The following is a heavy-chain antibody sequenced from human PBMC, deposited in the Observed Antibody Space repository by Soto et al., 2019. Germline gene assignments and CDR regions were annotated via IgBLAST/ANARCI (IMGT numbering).Heavy chain of an antibody. V-gene: IGHV1-69*01. D-gene: IGHD3-22*01. CDR3: ARAFYDGTGYYYHYFAS. Sequence: QVQLVQSGAEVKKPGSSVIVSCRASGDTFTTSSINWVRQAPGQGLEWMGQIIPIFDTAKYAQRFQGRVTITADESTATVYMELSSLRSEDTAMYYCARAFYDGTGYYYHYFASWGLGTLVTVSS. CDR1: GDTFTTSS. J-gene: IGHJ4*02. CDR2: IIPIFDTA.